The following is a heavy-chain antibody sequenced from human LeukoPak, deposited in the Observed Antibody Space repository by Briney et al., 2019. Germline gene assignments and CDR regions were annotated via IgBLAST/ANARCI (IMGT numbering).Heavy chain of an antibody. J-gene: IGHJ5*01. Sequence: ASVKVSCKASGYTFTGYYMHWVRQAPGQGLEWMGWINPNSGGTNYAQKFQGRVTMTRDTSISTAYMELSRLRSDDTAVYYCARSATITMVRGVFNWFDPWGQGTTVTVSS. CDR3: ARSATITMVRGVFNWFDP. CDR2: INPNSGGT. V-gene: IGHV1-2*02. D-gene: IGHD3-10*01. CDR1: GYTFTGYY.